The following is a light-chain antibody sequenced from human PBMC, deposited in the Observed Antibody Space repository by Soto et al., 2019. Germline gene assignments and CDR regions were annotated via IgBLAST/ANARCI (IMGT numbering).Light chain of an antibody. V-gene: IGKV1-5*01. CDR2: AAS. J-gene: IGKJ1*01. CDR1: QSINSW. Sequence: DIQMTQSPSTLSASVGDRVTITCRASQSINSWLAWYQQKPGKAPKVLIYAASNLESGVPSRFSGSGSRTEFPLAISSLQPDDFATYYCLQYNASPWTFGQGTKVEVK. CDR3: LQYNASPWT.